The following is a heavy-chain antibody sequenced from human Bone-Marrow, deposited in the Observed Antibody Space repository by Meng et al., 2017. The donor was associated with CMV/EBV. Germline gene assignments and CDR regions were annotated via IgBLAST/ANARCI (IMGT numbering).Heavy chain of an antibody. J-gene: IGHJ4*02. CDR1: GFTFSAYW. D-gene: IGHD2-21*02. CDR2: IKQDGAEK. CDR3: ARESVRRISVVTAGYFDY. V-gene: IGHV3-7*01. Sequence: GESLRLSCAASGFTFSAYWMSWVRQTPGRGLEWVANIKQDGAEKFYVDSVKGRFTIFRDNAKNSVYLQMNSLRVEDTAVYYCARESVRRISVVTAGYFDYWGQGALVTVSS.